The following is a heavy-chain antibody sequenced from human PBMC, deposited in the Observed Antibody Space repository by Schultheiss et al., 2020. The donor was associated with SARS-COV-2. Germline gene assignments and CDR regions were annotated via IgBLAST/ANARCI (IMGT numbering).Heavy chain of an antibody. V-gene: IGHV3-11*04. Sequence: GESLKISCAASGFTFSDYYMSWIRQAPGKGLEWVSYISSSGSTIYYADSVKGRFTISRDNAKNSLYLQMNSLRAEDTAVYYCARFAINYDSSGYYYFDYWGQGTLVTVSS. CDR1: GFTFSDYY. J-gene: IGHJ4*02. CDR2: ISSSGSTI. D-gene: IGHD3-22*01. CDR3: ARFAINYDSSGYYYFDY.